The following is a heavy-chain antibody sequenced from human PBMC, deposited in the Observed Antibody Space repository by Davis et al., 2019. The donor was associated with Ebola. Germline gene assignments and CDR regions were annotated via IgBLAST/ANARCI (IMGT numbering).Heavy chain of an antibody. CDR1: GFTFSSYG. CDR3: ARDHRGYYDILTGYYTHYYYGMDV. V-gene: IGHV3-21*04. CDR2: ISSDSDYI. D-gene: IGHD3-9*01. J-gene: IGHJ6*02. Sequence: GESLKISCAASGFTFSSYGMHWVRQAPGKGLDWVSSISSDSDYIYYADSAKGRFTISRDNAKNSLYLQMNSLRAEDTAVYYCARDHRGYYDILTGYYTHYYYGMDVWGQGTTVTVSS.